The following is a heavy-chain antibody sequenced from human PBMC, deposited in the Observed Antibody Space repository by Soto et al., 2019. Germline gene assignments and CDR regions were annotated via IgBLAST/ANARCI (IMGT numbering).Heavy chain of an antibody. CDR1: GYTFTGYY. J-gene: IGHJ4*02. V-gene: IGHV1-2*02. D-gene: IGHD1-26*01. Sequence: ASVKVSCKASGYTFTGYYMPWVRQAPGQGLEWMGWINPNSGGTNYAQKFQGRVTMTRDTSISTAYMELSRLRSDDTAVYYCARDPYVGARVSFDYWGQGTLVTVSS. CDR2: INPNSGGT. CDR3: ARDPYVGARVSFDY.